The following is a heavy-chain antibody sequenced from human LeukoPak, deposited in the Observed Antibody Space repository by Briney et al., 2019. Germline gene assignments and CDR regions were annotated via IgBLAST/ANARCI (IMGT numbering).Heavy chain of an antibody. Sequence: GGSLRLSCAASGFTFSSYAMHWVRQAPGKGLEWVAVISYDGSNKYYADSVKGRFTISRDNSKNTLYLQMNSLRAEDTAVYYCPRERNYGDYAENFDYWGQGTLVTVSS. D-gene: IGHD4-17*01. J-gene: IGHJ4*02. CDR2: ISYDGSNK. CDR1: GFTFSSYA. V-gene: IGHV3-30-3*01. CDR3: PRERNYGDYAENFDY.